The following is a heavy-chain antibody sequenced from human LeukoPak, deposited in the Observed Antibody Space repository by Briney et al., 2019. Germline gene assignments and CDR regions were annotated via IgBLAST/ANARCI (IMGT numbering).Heavy chain of an antibody. CDR1: GDSDSSNSAG. CDR3: ARSTAGRCDY. J-gene: IGHJ4*02. V-gene: IGHV6-1*01. D-gene: IGHD2-2*01. CDR2: TYYRSKLYS. Sequence: SQTLSLTCAISGDSDSSNSAGWPWLRQSPSRGLEWLGSTYYRSKLYSDYAVSVKSRITINPDTSKNHFSLQLNSVTPEDTAVYYCARSTAGRCDYWGQGALVTVSS.